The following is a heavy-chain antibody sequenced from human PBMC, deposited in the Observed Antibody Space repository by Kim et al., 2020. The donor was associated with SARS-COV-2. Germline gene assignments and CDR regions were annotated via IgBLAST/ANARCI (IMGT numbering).Heavy chain of an antibody. CDR2: INQDGTEK. CDR3: AIARGVDV. CDR1: GFTFSNHW. J-gene: IGHJ6*02. Sequence: GGSLRLSCAASGFTFSNHWMTWLRQAAGKGLQWVDNINQDGTEKKYVDSVKGRFSISRDNAKNSVYLQMNSLRAEDTAIYYCAIARGVDVWGQGTTVTVSS. V-gene: IGHV3-7*05. D-gene: IGHD3-10*01.